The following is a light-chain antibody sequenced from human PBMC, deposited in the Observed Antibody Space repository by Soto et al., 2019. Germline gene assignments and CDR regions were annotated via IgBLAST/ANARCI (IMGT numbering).Light chain of an antibody. V-gene: IGKV1-5*01. CDR2: DAS. CDR3: QQYNTYPLT. J-gene: IGKJ4*01. Sequence: DIQMTQSPSTLSASVGDRVTITCRASQSISSWLAWYQQKPGKAPKLLIYDASSLKSGVPSRFNGSGSGTEFTLTISSLQPDDFATYYCQQYNTYPLTFGGGTKVDIK. CDR1: QSISSW.